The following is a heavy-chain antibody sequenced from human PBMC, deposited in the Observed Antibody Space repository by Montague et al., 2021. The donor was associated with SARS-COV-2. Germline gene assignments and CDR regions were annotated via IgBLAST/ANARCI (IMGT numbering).Heavy chain of an antibody. J-gene: IGHJ4*02. V-gene: IGHV3-13*04. CDR3: ARGDSSGYYYLFDY. CDR2: IGTAGDT. Sequence: SLRLSCAASGFTFSSYDMHWVRQATGKGLEWVSAIGTAGDTYYPGSVKGRFTISRENAKNSLYLQMNSLRAGDTAVYYCARGDSSGYYYLFDYWGQGTLATVSS. CDR1: GFTFSSYD. D-gene: IGHD3-22*01.